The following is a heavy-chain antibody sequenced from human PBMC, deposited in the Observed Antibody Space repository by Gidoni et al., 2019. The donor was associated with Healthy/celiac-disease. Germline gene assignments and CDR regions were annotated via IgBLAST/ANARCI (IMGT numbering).Heavy chain of an antibody. CDR2: IYYSGST. D-gene: IGHD6-13*01. Sequence: QVQLQESGPGLVKPSETLSLTCTVSGGSISSYYWSWIRQPPGKGLEWIGYIYYSGSTNYTPSLKSRVTISVDTSKNQFSLKLSSVTAADTAVYYCARSLVLDYWGQGTLVTVSS. CDR3: ARSLVLDY. V-gene: IGHV4-59*01. CDR1: GGSISSYY. J-gene: IGHJ4*02.